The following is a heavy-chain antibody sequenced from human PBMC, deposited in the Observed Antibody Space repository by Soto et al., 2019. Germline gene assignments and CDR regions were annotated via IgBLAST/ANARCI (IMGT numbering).Heavy chain of an antibody. J-gene: IGHJ6*03. Sequence: GGSLRLSCAASGFTFSSYWMSWVRQAPGKGLEWVPTRKQYGSEKYYVDSVKGRFTISRDNAKNSLYLQMNSLRAEDTAVYYCARERSSYYDFWSGYSDYYYYMDVWGKGTTVTVSS. D-gene: IGHD3-3*01. V-gene: IGHV3-7*01. CDR2: RKQYGSEK. CDR3: ARERSSYYDFWSGYSDYYYYMDV. CDR1: GFTFSSYW.